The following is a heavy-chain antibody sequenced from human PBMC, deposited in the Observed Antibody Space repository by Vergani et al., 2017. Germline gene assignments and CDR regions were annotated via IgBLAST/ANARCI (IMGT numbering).Heavy chain of an antibody. V-gene: IGHV5-51*01. J-gene: IGHJ4*02. Sequence: EVALVQSGPEMRKPGESLKISCKGSEYSFGNYWIVWVRQMPGKGLEWMGIIYPADSDTRYSPSFQGQVTSSADKSISTAFLQWDSLKASDTALYYCARHTTYTDSWGQGTLVTVSS. CDR2: IYPADSDT. D-gene: IGHD1-1*01. CDR3: ARHTTYTDS. CDR1: EYSFGNYW.